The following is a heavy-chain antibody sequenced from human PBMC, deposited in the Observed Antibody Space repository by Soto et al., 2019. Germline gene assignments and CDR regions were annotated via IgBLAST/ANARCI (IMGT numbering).Heavy chain of an antibody. CDR3: ARVWDTMIVVAYYYYGIDV. V-gene: IGHV1-18*01. D-gene: IGHD3-22*01. CDR2: ISAYNGNT. CDR1: GYTFTSYG. Sequence: ASVKVSCRASGYTFTSYGISWVRQAPGQGLEWMGWISAYNGNTNYAQKLQGRVTMTTDTSTSTAYMELRSLRSDDTAVYYCARVWDTMIVVAYYYYGIDVWGQGTTVTVSS. J-gene: IGHJ6*02.